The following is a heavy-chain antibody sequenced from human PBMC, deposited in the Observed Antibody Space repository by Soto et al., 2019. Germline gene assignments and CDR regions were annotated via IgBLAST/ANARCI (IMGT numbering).Heavy chain of an antibody. CDR3: ARGVVVVAATYGMDV. CDR1: GFTFSSYA. D-gene: IGHD2-15*01. CDR2: ISSNGGST. Sequence: PGWSLRLSCAASGFTFSSYAMHWVRQAPGKGLEYVSAISSNGGSTYYANSVKGRFTISRDNSKNTLYLQMGSLRAEDMAVYYCARGVVVVAATYGMDVWGQGTTVTVSS. J-gene: IGHJ6*02. V-gene: IGHV3-64*01.